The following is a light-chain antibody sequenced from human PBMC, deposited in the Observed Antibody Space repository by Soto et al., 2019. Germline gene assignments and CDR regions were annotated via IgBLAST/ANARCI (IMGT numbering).Light chain of an antibody. Sequence: SALTQPASVSGSPGQSITISCTGTSSDVGAYNYVSWYQQHPGKAPKLMLFEVSDRPSGVSNRFSGSKSGNTASLTISGLQAEDEADYYCRSYTSSNTLVFGGGTKVTVL. CDR3: RSYTSSNTLV. CDR1: SSDVGAYNY. J-gene: IGLJ2*01. CDR2: EVS. V-gene: IGLV2-14*01.